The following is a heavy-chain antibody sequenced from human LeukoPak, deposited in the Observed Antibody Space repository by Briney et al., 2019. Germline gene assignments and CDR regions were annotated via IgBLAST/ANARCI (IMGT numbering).Heavy chain of an antibody. V-gene: IGHV4-4*07. Sequence: SETLSLTCTVSGGSISSYYWSWIRQPAGKGLEWIGRIYTSGSTNYNPSLKSRVTMSVDMSKNQFSLKLSSVTAADTAVYYCARGTTDWDWFDPWGQGTLVTVSS. CDR2: IYTSGST. CDR1: GGSISSYY. J-gene: IGHJ5*02. CDR3: ARGTTDWDWFDP. D-gene: IGHD2-21*01.